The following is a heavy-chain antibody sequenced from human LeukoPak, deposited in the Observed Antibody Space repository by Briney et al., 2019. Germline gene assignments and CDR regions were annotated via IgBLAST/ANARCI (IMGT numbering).Heavy chain of an antibody. Sequence: SETLSLTCTVSGGSISSGGYDWSWIRQHPGKGLEWIGYIYYSGSTYYNPSLKSRVTISVDTSKNQFSLKLSSVTAADTAVYYCARDLGRIDWGQGTLVTVSS. J-gene: IGHJ4*02. CDR2: IYYSGST. CDR3: ARDLGRID. D-gene: IGHD3-16*01. V-gene: IGHV4-31*03. CDR1: GGSISSGGYD.